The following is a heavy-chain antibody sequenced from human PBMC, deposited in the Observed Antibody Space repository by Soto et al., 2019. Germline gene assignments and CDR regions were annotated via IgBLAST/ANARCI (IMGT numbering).Heavy chain of an antibody. J-gene: IGHJ4*02. D-gene: IGHD2-2*02. V-gene: IGHV3-48*02. CDR1: GFTFNGYT. CDR2: VSSFSSTI. CDR3: ATIRGSSLNY. Sequence: PGGSLRLSCAASGFTFNGYTMNWVRQAPGKGLEWISYVSSFSSTIYYADSVRGRFTISRDNAKDLLYLQMNSLRDEDTAVYYCATIRGSSLNYWGQGTLVTVSS.